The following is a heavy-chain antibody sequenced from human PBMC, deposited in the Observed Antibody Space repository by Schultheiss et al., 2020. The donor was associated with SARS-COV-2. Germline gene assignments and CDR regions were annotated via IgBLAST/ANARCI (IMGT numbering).Heavy chain of an antibody. CDR2: ISYDGSHK. Sequence: GGSLRLSCAASGFTFSSYAMSWVRQAPGKGLEWVAVISYDGSHKYYADSVKGRFTISRDNAKNSLYLQMNSLRAEDTALYYCAKDMALIAAAGTADYWGQGTLVTVSS. J-gene: IGHJ4*02. CDR1: GFTFSSYA. CDR3: AKDMALIAAAGTADY. V-gene: IGHV3-30-3*01. D-gene: IGHD6-13*01.